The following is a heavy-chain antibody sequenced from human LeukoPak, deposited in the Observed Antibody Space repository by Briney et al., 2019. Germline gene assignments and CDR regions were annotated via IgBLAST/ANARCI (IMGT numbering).Heavy chain of an antibody. J-gene: IGHJ4*02. CDR2: INPNSGGT. CDR3: ARDVITMVRGAMGF. V-gene: IGHV1-2*02. CDR1: GYTFTGYY. D-gene: IGHD3-10*01. Sequence: GASVKVSCKASGYTFTGYYMHWVRQAPGQGLEWMGWINPNSGGTNYVQKFQGRVTMTRDTSISTAYMELSRLRSDDTAVYYCARDVITMVRGAMGFWGQGTLVTVSS.